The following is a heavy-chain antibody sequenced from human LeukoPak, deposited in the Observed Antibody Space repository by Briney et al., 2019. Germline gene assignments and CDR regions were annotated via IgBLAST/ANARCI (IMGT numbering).Heavy chain of an antibody. Sequence: SETLSLTCTVSGGSISSGSYYWSWIRQPAGKGLEWIGRIYTSGSTNYNPSLKSRVTISVDTSKNQFSLKLTSVTAADTAVYSCARRSVRGVIRYWGQGTLVTVSS. J-gene: IGHJ4*02. V-gene: IGHV4-61*02. CDR1: GGSISSGSYY. D-gene: IGHD3-10*01. CDR2: IYTSGST. CDR3: ARRSVRGVIRY.